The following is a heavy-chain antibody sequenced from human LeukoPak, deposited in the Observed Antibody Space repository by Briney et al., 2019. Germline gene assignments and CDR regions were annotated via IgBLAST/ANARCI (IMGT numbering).Heavy chain of an antibody. J-gene: IGHJ6*03. D-gene: IGHD3-22*01. CDR2: INHSGST. CDR3: AGAVNYDSSGYYRGYYMDV. Sequence: SETLSLTCAVYGGSFSGYYWSWIRQPPGKGLEWIGEINHSGSTNYNPSLKSRVTISVDTSKNQFSLKLSSVTAADTAVYYCAGAVNYDSSGYYRGYYMDVWGKGTTVTVSS. V-gene: IGHV4-34*01. CDR1: GGSFSGYY.